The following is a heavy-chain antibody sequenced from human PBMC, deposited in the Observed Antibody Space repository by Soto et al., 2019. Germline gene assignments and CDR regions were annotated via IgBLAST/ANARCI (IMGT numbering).Heavy chain of an antibody. V-gene: IGHV3-33*01. Sequence: QVQLVESGGGVVQPGRSLRLSCAASGFTFSSYGMHWVRQAPGKGLEWVAVIWYDGSNKYYADSVKGRFTISRDNSKNTLYLQMNSLRAEDTAVYYCARCRGVIDLQYYGMDVWGQGTTVTVSS. J-gene: IGHJ6*02. D-gene: IGHD2-21*01. CDR2: IWYDGSNK. CDR1: GFTFSSYG. CDR3: ARCRGVIDLQYYGMDV.